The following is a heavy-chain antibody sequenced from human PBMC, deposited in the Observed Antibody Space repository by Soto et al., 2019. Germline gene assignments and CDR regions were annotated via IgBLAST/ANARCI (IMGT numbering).Heavy chain of an antibody. Sequence: QPGGSLRLSCAASGFTFSSYGMHWVRQAPGKGLEWVAVIWYGGSNKYYADSVKGRFTISRDNSKNTLYLQMNSLGAEDTAVYYCARIPQIAVAGTRFGYFDLWGRGTLVTVSS. J-gene: IGHJ2*01. D-gene: IGHD6-19*01. CDR1: GFTFSSYG. CDR3: ARIPQIAVAGTRFGYFDL. V-gene: IGHV3-33*01. CDR2: IWYGGSNK.